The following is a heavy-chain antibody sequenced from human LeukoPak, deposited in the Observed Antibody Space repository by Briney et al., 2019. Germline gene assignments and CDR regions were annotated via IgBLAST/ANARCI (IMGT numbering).Heavy chain of an antibody. CDR3: ARHPQFLN. D-gene: IGHD5-24*01. CDR2: IYPGDSDT. CDR1: GYSFTSDW. Sequence: GECLKISCKGSGYSFTSDWIAWVRQMPAKGLEWMGIIYPGDSDTIYSPSFQGRVTISADKSISTAYLQWSSLKASDTAIYYCARHPQFLNWGQGTMVTVSS. J-gene: IGHJ4*02. V-gene: IGHV5-51*01.